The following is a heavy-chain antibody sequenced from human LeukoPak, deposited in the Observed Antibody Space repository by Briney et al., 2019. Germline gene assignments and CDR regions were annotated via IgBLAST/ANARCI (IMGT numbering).Heavy chain of an antibody. CDR2: FYDSGNT. CDR1: GYSISSGYY. J-gene: IGHJ4*02. D-gene: IGHD1-1*01. V-gene: IGHV4-38-2*02. CDR3: ARDWNRYAY. Sequence: SETLSLTCTVSGYSISSGYYWGWIRQPPGKGLEWIGSFYDSGNTYYNPSLKSRVTISVDTSKNQFSLQLSSVTAADTAVYYCARDWNRYAYWGQGTLVTVSS.